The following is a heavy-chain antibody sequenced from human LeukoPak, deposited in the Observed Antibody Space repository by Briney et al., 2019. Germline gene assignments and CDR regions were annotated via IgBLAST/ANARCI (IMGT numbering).Heavy chain of an antibody. CDR3: AASFGATSYFDY. Sequence: VSSISSSSSSIYYADSVKGRFTISRDNAKNSLYLQMNSLRAEDTAVYYCAASFGATSYFDYWGQGTLVTVSS. V-gene: IGHV3-21*01. CDR2: ISSSSSSI. J-gene: IGHJ4*02. D-gene: IGHD1-26*01.